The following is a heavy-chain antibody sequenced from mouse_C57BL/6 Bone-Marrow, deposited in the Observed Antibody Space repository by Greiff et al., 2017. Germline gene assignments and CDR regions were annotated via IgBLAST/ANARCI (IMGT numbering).Heavy chain of an antibody. V-gene: IGHV1-64*01. Sequence: QVQLQQPGAELVKPGASVKLSCKASGYTFTSYWMHWVKQRPGQGLEWIGMIHPNSGSTNYNEKFKSKATLTVDKSSSTAYMQLSSLTSEDSAVDYCARRDYYGSSWDYYAMDYWGQGTSVTVSS. D-gene: IGHD1-1*01. CDR2: IHPNSGST. CDR3: ARRDYYGSSWDYYAMDY. CDR1: GYTFTSYW. J-gene: IGHJ4*01.